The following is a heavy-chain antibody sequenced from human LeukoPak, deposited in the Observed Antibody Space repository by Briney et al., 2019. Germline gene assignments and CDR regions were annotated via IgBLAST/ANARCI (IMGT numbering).Heavy chain of an antibody. D-gene: IGHD6-25*01. V-gene: IGHV3-33*01. CDR3: ARDRYSSGLEYFDY. Sequence: GGFLRLSCAASGFTFSSYGMHWVRQAPGKGLEWVAVILYGGTNKYYADSVKGRFTISRDNSKNTLYLQMNSLRAEDTAVYYCARDRYSSGLEYFDYWGQGTLVTVSS. J-gene: IGHJ4*02. CDR1: GFTFSSYG. CDR2: ILYGGTNK.